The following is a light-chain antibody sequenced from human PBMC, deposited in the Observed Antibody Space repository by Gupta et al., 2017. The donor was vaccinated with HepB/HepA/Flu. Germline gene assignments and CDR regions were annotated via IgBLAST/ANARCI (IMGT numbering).Light chain of an antibody. Sequence: HSVLTQSTSISGTPGQRVTISCSGSSSNVGSNNVNWYQQLPGTAPKLLIYYNDERPSGVPDRISGSKSGTSASLAISGPQAEDEADYYCAAWDTSLNAVVFGGGTKLTVL. CDR2: YND. CDR1: SSNVGSNN. CDR3: AAWDTSLNAVV. J-gene: IGLJ2*01. V-gene: IGLV1-44*01.